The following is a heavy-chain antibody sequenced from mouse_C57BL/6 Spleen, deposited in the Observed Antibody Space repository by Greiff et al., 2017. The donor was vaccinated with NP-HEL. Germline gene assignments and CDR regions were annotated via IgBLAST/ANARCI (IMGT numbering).Heavy chain of an antibody. CDR2: IYPGDGDT. CDR3: ARSLHYYGSSPWYFDY. CDR1: GYAFSSSW. V-gene: IGHV1-82*01. Sequence: VQLQQSGPELVKPGASVKISCKASGYAFSSSWMNWVKQRPGKGLEWIGRIYPGDGDTNYNGKFKGKDTLTADKSSSTAYMQLSSLTSEDSAVYFCARSLHYYGSSPWYFDYWGKGTTLTVSS. J-gene: IGHJ2*01. D-gene: IGHD1-1*01.